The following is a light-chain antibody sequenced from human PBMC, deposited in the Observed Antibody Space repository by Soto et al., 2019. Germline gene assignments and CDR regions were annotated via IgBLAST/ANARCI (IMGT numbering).Light chain of an antibody. CDR3: SSRTSSSTLL. CDR1: NSDVGGDYS. V-gene: IGLV2-14*01. CDR2: DVR. Sequence: QSALTQPASVSGSPGQSIAISCTGTNSDVGGDYSVSWYQQHPGKAPKLLIYDVRNRPSGVSDRFSGSKSGNTASLTISGLQAEDEADYYCSSRTSSSTLLFGGGTKLTVL. J-gene: IGLJ2*01.